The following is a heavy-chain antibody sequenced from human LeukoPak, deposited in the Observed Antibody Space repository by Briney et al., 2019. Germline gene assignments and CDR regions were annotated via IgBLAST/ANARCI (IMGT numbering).Heavy chain of an antibody. Sequence: GGSLRLSCAASGFTFSSYAMHWVRQAPGKGLEWVAVISYDGSNKYYADSVKGRFTISRDNSRNTLYLQMNSLRAEDTAVYYCARGILFDYWGQGTLVTVSS. V-gene: IGHV3-30*04. CDR1: GFTFSSYA. CDR2: ISYDGSNK. D-gene: IGHD2-15*01. J-gene: IGHJ4*02. CDR3: ARGILFDY.